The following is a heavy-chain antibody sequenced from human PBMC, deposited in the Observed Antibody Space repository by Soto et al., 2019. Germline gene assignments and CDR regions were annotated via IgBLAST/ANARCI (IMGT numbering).Heavy chain of an antibody. CDR3: VRHERSYSSSWFHY. J-gene: IGHJ4*02. Sequence: PSETLSLTCSVSGGSVSSGNYYWSWIRQPPGKGLEWIGYIYYTGSTNYNPSLKSRVTISVDTSKNQFSLKLRSVTAADTAVYYCVRHERSYSSSWFHYWGQGTLVTVSS. CDR1: GGSVSSGNYY. V-gene: IGHV4-61*01. CDR2: IYYTGST. D-gene: IGHD6-13*01.